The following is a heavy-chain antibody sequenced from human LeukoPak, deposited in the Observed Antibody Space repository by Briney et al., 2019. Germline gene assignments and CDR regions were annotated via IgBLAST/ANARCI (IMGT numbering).Heavy chain of an antibody. Sequence: SETLSLTCTVSGGSISSSSYYWGWIRQPPGKGLEWIGSIYYSGTTNYNPSLKSRVTISVDTSKNQFSLKLRSVTAADTAVYYCARGTYSSGWPYFDYWGQGTLVTVSS. CDR3: ARGTYSSGWPYFDY. D-gene: IGHD6-19*01. V-gene: IGHV4-39*07. CDR1: GGSISSSSYY. CDR2: IYYSGTT. J-gene: IGHJ4*02.